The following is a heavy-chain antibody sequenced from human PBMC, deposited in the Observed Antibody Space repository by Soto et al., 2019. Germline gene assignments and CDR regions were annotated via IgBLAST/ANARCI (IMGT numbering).Heavy chain of an antibody. CDR3: ARGSGYCSSTSCYDGSDYYYGMDV. J-gene: IGHJ6*02. D-gene: IGHD2-2*01. CDR2: IYHSGST. CDR1: GGSISSSNW. V-gene: IGHV4-4*02. Sequence: PSETLSLTCAVSGGSISSSNWWSWVRQPPGKGLEWIGEIYHSGSTNYNPSLKSRVTISVDKSKNQFSLKLSSVTAADTAVYYCARGSGYCSSTSCYDGSDYYYGMDVWGQGTTVTVSS.